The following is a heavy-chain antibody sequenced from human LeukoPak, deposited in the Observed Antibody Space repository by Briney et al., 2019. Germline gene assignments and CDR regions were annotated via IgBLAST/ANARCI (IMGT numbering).Heavy chain of an antibody. CDR2: IKEDGTEK. J-gene: IGHJ4*02. D-gene: IGHD3-16*01. Sequence: GGSLRLSCAASGFNISDFWVTWVRQAPGKGLEWVANIKEDGTEKHLVDSVKGRFTISRDSTKNLLYLQMNSLRGDDTATYYCVRESRPGGAMGLYHNFDYWGQGTLVAVSS. CDR3: VRESRPGGAMGLYHNFDY. CDR1: GFNISDFW. V-gene: IGHV3-7*01.